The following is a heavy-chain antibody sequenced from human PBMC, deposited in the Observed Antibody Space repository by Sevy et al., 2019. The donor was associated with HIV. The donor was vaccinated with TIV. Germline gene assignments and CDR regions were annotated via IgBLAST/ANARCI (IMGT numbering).Heavy chain of an antibody. D-gene: IGHD6-19*01. V-gene: IGHV3-30*18. Sequence: GGSLRLSCAASGFTFSSYGMHWVRQAPGKGLEWVAVISYDGSNKYYADSVKGRFTISRENSKNTRYLQMNSLRAEDTAVYYCAKDTGYSSGWYSGGNWFDPWGQGTLVTVSS. J-gene: IGHJ5*02. CDR3: AKDTGYSSGWYSGGNWFDP. CDR1: GFTFSSYG. CDR2: ISYDGSNK.